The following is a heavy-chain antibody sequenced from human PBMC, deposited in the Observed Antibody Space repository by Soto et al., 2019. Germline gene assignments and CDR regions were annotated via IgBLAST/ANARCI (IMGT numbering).Heavy chain of an antibody. V-gene: IGHV3-23*01. CDR1: GFTFSTYA. J-gene: IGHJ4*02. Sequence: GGSLILSCAASGFTFSTYAMSWVRQAPGKGLEWVSAISTSVGSTYYTDSVKGRFTISRDNSKNTLYLQMNSLRAEDTAVYYCAKGGQSYDYWGQGTLVTVSS. CDR3: AKGGQSYDY. D-gene: IGHD3-10*01. CDR2: ISTSVGST.